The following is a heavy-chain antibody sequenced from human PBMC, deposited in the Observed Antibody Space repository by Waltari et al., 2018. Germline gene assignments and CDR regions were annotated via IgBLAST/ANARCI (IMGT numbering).Heavy chain of an antibody. Sequence: QVQLVQSGSELKNPGASVKVSCKASGSILSNYAMNWVRQAPGQGLEWMGWINTNTGNPTYAQGFTGRFVFSFDTSVSTAYLQISSLKAEDTSVYYCAKGIQLWGRGSWYFDDWGQGTLVTVSS. CDR1: GSILSNYA. V-gene: IGHV7-4-1*02. J-gene: IGHJ4*02. D-gene: IGHD5-18*01. CDR2: INTNTGNP. CDR3: AKGIQLWGRGSWYFDD.